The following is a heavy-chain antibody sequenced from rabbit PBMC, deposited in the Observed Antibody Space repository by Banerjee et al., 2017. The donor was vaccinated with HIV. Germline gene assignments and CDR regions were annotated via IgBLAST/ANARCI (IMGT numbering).Heavy chain of an antibody. D-gene: IGHD4-2*01. CDR3: ARGSGGAGSSYGYYYGMDL. CDR1: GFSFSSSYW. V-gene: IGHV1S45*01. J-gene: IGHJ6*01. Sequence: QEQLEESGGDLVKPEGSLTLTCTASGFSFSSSYWICWVRQAPGKGLEWIACIYAGSSDSTYYASWAKGRFTISKTSSTTVTLQMTSLTAADTATYFCARGSGGAGSSYGYYYGMDLWGPGTLVTVS. CDR2: IYAGSSDST.